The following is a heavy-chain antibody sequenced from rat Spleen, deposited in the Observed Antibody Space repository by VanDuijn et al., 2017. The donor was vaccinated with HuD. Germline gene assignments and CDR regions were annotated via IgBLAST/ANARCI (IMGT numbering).Heavy chain of an antibody. J-gene: IGHJ3*01. V-gene: IGHV5-25*01. CDR3: TRLYYSNWFAY. D-gene: IGHD1-1*01. Sequence: EVQLVESGGGLVQPGRSLELSCAASGFTFSHYDMAWVRQGPTKGLEWVASISPSGDSTHYRDSVKGRFSVSRDNAKSTLYLRIDSLRSEDTATYYCTRLYYSNWFAYWGQGTLVTVSS. CDR1: GFTFSHYD. CDR2: ISPSGDST.